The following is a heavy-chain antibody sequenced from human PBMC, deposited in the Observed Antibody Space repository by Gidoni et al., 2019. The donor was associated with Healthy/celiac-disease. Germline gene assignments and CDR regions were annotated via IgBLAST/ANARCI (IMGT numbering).Heavy chain of an antibody. D-gene: IGHD3-10*01. Sequence: QVQLVESGGGVVQPGRSLRLSCAASGFTFSSYGRHWVRQAPGKGLEWVAVIWYDGSNKYYADSVKGRFTISRDNSKNTLYLQMNSLRAEDTAVYYCARGRGILWFGELSSDYWGQGTLVTVSS. CDR1: GFTFSSYG. CDR2: IWYDGSNK. V-gene: IGHV3-33*01. J-gene: IGHJ4*02. CDR3: ARGRGILWFGELSSDY.